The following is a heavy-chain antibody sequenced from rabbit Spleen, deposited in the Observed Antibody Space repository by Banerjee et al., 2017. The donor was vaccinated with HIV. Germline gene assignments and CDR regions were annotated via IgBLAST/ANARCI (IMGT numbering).Heavy chain of an antibody. D-gene: IGHD8-1*01. V-gene: IGHV1S40*01. CDR1: GFSFNSGY. CDR3: ARDSGTSFSTYGMDL. J-gene: IGHJ6*01. Sequence: QSLEESGGGLVKPGASLTLTCKASGFSFNSGYMCWVRQPPGKGPEWIACISAGVSFTTYYATWAKGRFTISKTSSTTVSLQMTSLTAADTATYFCARDSGTSFSTYGMDLWGPGTLVTVS. CDR2: ISAGVSFTT.